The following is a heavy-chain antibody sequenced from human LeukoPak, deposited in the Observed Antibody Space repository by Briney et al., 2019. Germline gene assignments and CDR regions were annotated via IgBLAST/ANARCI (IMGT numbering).Heavy chain of an antibody. V-gene: IGHV1-46*01. Sequence: GESLKISCKGSGYTFTSYYTHWVRQAPGQGLEWMGIINPSGGSTSYAQKFQGRVTMTRDTSTSTVYMELSSLRSEDTAVYYCASATPPFGVVTTLDYYYYGMDVWGQGTTVTVSS. CDR1: GYTFTSYY. D-gene: IGHD3-3*01. J-gene: IGHJ6*02. CDR3: ASATPPFGVVTTLDYYYYGMDV. CDR2: INPSGGST.